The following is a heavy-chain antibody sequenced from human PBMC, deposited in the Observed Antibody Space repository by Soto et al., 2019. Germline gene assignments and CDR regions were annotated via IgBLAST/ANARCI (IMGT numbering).Heavy chain of an antibody. CDR3: ASLRPYDSSGGKDY. D-gene: IGHD3-22*01. V-gene: IGHV1-69*06. Sequence: GPSVKFSCKASGYTFTNYGITWVRPAPGQGLEWMGGIIPIFGTANYAQKFQGRVTITADKSTSTAYMELSSLRSEDTAVYYCASLRPYDSSGGKDYWGQGTLVTSPQ. J-gene: IGHJ4*02. CDR1: GYTFTNYG. CDR2: IIPIFGTA.